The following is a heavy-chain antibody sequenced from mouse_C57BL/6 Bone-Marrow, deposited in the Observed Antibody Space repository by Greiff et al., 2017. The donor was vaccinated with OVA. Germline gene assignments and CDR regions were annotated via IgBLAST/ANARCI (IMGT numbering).Heavy chain of an antibody. J-gene: IGHJ2*01. V-gene: IGHV1-80*01. Sequence: QVQLKQSGAELVKPGASVKISCKASGYAFSSYWMNWVKQRPGKGLEWIGQIYPGDGDTNYNGKFKGKATLTADKSSSTAYMQLSSLTSEDSAVYFCARWGPHYYGSSDYWGQGTTLTVSS. CDR2: IYPGDGDT. CDR1: GYAFSSYW. CDR3: ARWGPHYYGSSDY. D-gene: IGHD1-1*01.